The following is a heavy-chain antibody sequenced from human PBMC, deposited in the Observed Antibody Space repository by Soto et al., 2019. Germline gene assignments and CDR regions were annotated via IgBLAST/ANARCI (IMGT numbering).Heavy chain of an antibody. CDR3: ARDGNTYYYDRQDY. CDR1: GFTFSAYA. CDR2: ISYDGNNR. J-gene: IGHJ4*02. V-gene: IGHV3-30-3*01. Sequence: QEQLVESGGGVVQPGRSLRLSCAASGFTFSAYAMNWVRQAPGKGLEWVALISYDGNNRYYADSVKGRFTISRDNSKNTLYLQRNSLRGEDTAVYYCARDGNTYYYDRQDYWGQGSLVTVSS. D-gene: IGHD3-22*01.